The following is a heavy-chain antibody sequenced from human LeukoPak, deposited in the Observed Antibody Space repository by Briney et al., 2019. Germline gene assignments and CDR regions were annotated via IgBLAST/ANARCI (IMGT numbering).Heavy chain of an antibody. CDR1: GFRFSDSY. J-gene: IGHJ4*02. Sequence: GGSLRLSCAASGFRFSDSYMSWIRQAPGKRLEWISYITTSASNISYAHSVQGRFTISRDNAKNTLFLQMNSLRAEDTAVYYCARGGYARSFDYWGQGTLVTVSS. D-gene: IGHD2-8*01. V-gene: IGHV3-11*01. CDR2: ITTSASNI. CDR3: ARGGYARSFDY.